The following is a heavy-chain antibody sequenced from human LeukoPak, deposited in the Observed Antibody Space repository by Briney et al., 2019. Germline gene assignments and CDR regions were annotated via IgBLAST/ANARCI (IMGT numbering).Heavy chain of an antibody. CDR2: INPNSGGT. D-gene: IGHD3-9*01. CDR3: ARGDILTGYYQPPYYYYYGMDA. V-gene: IGHV1-2*02. Sequence: GASVKVSCKASGYTFTDYYMHWVRQAPGQGLEWMGWINPNSGGTNYAQKFQGRVTMTRDTSISTAYMELSRLRSDDTAVYYCARGDILTGYYQPPYYYYYGMDAWGQGTTVTVSS. J-gene: IGHJ6*02. CDR1: GYTFTDYY.